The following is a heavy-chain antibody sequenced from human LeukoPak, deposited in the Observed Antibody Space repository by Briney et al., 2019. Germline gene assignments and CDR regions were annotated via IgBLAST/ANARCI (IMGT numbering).Heavy chain of an antibody. D-gene: IGHD7-27*01. CDR2: IIPIFGTA. CDR1: GGTFSSYA. J-gene: IGHJ1*01. Sequence: GASVKVSCKASGGTFSSYAISWVRQAPGQGLEWMGGIIPIFGTANYAQKFQGRVTITADKSTRTAYMELSSLRSEDTAVYYCARDHDLTGTYEYLKYWGQGTLVTVSS. V-gene: IGHV1-69*06. CDR3: ARDHDLTGTYEYLKY.